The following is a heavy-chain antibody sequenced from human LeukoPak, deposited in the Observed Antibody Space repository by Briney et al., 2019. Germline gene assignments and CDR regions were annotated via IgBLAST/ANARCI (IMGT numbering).Heavy chain of an antibody. CDR1: GCTFSRYA. CDR2: IIPIFGTA. V-gene: IGHV1-69*05. D-gene: IGHD3-10*01. J-gene: IGHJ3*02. Sequence: GASVKVSCEASGCTFSRYAISWVRQAPGQGLEWMGRIIPIFGTANYAQKFQGRVTVTTDESTSTPYMELSSLRSEDTAVYYCGRDQGAYYYGSGSSLYIWGQGTMVTVSS. CDR3: GRDQGAYYYGSGSSLYI.